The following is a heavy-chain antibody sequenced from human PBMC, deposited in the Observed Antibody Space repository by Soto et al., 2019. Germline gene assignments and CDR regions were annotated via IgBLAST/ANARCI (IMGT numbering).Heavy chain of an antibody. Sequence: QVQLVQSGAEVKKPGASVKVSCKASGYTFTSYAMHWERQAPGQRLEWMGWINAGNGNTKYSQKFQGRVTITRDTSASTADMELSSRRSEDTAVYYCARALVPGGGSCYSGCSGMDVWGQGTTVTVSS. CDR2: INAGNGNT. CDR3: ARALVPGGGSCYSGCSGMDV. V-gene: IGHV1-3*01. CDR1: GYTFTSYA. D-gene: IGHD2-15*01. J-gene: IGHJ6*02.